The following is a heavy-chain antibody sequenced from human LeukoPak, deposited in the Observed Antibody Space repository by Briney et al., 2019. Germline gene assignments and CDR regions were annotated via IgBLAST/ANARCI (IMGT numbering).Heavy chain of an antibody. CDR1: GGSISTYY. D-gene: IGHD4-17*01. J-gene: IGHJ4*02. V-gene: IGHV4-59*08. CDR3: ARATTVTPYYFDQ. Sequence: SETLSLTCSVSGGSISTYYWSCIRQPPGKGPEWIGYINYSGSTNYNPSLKSRVTISADTSKNQFSLKLSSVTAADTAVYFCARATTVTPYYFDQWGQGTLVTVSS. CDR2: INYSGST.